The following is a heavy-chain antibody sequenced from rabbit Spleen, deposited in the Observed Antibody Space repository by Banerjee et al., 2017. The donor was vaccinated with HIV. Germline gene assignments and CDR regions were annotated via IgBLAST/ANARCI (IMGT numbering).Heavy chain of an antibody. CDR1: GVSFSNYNF. V-gene: IGHV1S45*01. CDR2: IDTGSRDFT. D-gene: IGHD8-1*01. J-gene: IGHJ6*01. CDR3: ARDSGSSFSSYGMDL. Sequence: QEQLVEYGGDLVQPGASLTLTYTASGVSFSNYNFMCWVRQAPGKGLEWIACIDTGSRDFTYYASWAKGRFTISKTSSTTVTLQMTSLTVADTATYFCARDSGSSFSSYGMDLWGQGTLVTVS.